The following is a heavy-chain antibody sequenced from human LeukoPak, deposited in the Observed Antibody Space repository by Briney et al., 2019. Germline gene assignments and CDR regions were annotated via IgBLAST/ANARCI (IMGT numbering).Heavy chain of an antibody. J-gene: IGHJ6*02. CDR2: IDSNSKTI. V-gene: IGHV3-48*04. CDR1: GFTFSSYS. Sequence: PGGSLRLSCAASGFTFSSYSMNWVRQAPGKGLEWLSFIDSNSKTIYYADSVKGRFTISRDNSRNSLYLQMNSLRTEDTAFYYCAKDRLPGGIAVAGTDDGMDVWGQGTTVTVSS. CDR3: AKDRLPGGIAVAGTDDGMDV. D-gene: IGHD6-19*01.